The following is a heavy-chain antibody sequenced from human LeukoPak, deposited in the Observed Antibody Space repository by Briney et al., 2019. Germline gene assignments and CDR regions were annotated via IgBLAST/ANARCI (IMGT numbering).Heavy chain of an antibody. J-gene: IGHJ4*02. V-gene: IGHV3-7*01. Sequence: PGGSLRLSCAASGFSLSTYWMSWVRQAPGKGLEWVANIKQDGSDKYHVDSVKGRFTISRDNAKNSLYLQMNTLRAEDTAVYYCASQRFGLFHHWGQGVLVTVSS. CDR2: IKQDGSDK. CDR3: ASQRFGLFHH. CDR1: GFSLSTYW. D-gene: IGHD3-16*01.